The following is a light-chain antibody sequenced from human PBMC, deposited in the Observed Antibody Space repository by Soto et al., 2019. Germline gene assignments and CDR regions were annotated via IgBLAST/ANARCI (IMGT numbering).Light chain of an antibody. CDR3: QSYDSSLSV. V-gene: IGLV1-40*01. CDR1: SSNIGAGYD. Sequence: QSVLTQPPSVSGAPGQRVTISCTGSSSNIGAGYDVHWYQQLPGTAPKLLIYGNSNRPSGVPDRFSGSKSGTSASPAITGLQAEDEADYYCQSYDSSLSVFGGGTQLTVL. J-gene: IGLJ2*01. CDR2: GNS.